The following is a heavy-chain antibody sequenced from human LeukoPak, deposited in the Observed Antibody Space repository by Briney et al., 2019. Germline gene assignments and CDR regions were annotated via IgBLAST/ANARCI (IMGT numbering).Heavy chain of an antibody. CDR3: ARDAIAAAGTGWSPFSQNRIIYYFDY. D-gene: IGHD6-13*01. CDR1: GFTFSSYW. V-gene: IGHV3-7*01. J-gene: IGHJ4*02. CDR2: IKQDGSEK. Sequence: GGSLRLSCAASGFTFSSYWMSWVRQAPGKGLEWVANIKQDGSEKYYVDSVKGRFTISRDNAKNSLYLQTNSLRAEDMAVYYCARDAIAAAGTGWSPFSQNRIIYYFDYWGQGTLVTVSS.